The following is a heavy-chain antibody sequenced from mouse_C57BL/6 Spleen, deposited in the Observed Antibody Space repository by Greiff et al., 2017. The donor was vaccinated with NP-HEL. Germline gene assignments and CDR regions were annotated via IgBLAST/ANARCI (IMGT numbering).Heavy chain of an antibody. V-gene: IGHV1-72*01. CDR3: ARSTYGNYYAMDY. Sequence: QVQLQQPGAELVKPGASVKLSCKASGYTFTSYWMHWVKQRPGRGLEWIGRIDPNSGGTKYNEKFKSKATLTVDKPSSTAYMQLSSLTSEDYAVSYYARSTYGNYYAMDYWGQGTSLTVSS. CDR2: IDPNSGGT. D-gene: IGHD2-10*02. J-gene: IGHJ4*01. CDR1: GYTFTSYW.